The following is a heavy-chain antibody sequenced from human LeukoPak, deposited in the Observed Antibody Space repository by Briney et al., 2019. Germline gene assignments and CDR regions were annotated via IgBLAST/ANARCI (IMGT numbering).Heavy chain of an antibody. J-gene: IGHJ4*02. V-gene: IGHV1-2*02. CDR2: INPNSGGT. D-gene: IGHD1-26*01. CDR1: GYTFTGYY. Sequence: GASVKVSCKASGYTFTGYYMHWVRQAPGQGLEWMGWINPNSGGTNYAQKFQGRVTMTRDTSISTAYMELSRLRSDDTAVYYCARPAEGIVGASRYFDYWGQGTLVTVSS. CDR3: ARPAEGIVGASRYFDY.